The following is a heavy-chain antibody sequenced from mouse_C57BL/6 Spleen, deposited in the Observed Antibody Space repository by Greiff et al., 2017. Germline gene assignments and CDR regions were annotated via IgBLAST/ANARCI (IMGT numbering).Heavy chain of an antibody. CDR3: ASIYYYGSSYAMDY. CDR1: GYTFTSYG. Sequence: VQRVESGAELARPGASVKLSCKASGYTFTSYGISWVKQRTGQGLEWIGEIYPRSGNTYYNEKFKGKATLTADKSSSTAYMVLRSLTSEDSAVYFCASIYYYGSSYAMDYWGQGTSVTVSS. CDR2: IYPRSGNT. V-gene: IGHV1-81*01. J-gene: IGHJ4*01. D-gene: IGHD1-1*01.